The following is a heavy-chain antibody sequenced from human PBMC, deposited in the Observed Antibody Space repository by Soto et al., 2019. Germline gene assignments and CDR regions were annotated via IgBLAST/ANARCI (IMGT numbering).Heavy chain of an antibody. CDR1: GFTFSSYW. CDR3: ARDHSYYYGSGSYYYYYYYMDV. D-gene: IGHD3-10*01. J-gene: IGHJ6*03. CDR2: IKQDGSEK. Sequence: GESLKISCAASGFTFSSYWMSWVRQAPGKGLEWVANIKQDGSEKYYVDSVKGRFTISRDNAKNSLYLQMNSLRAEDTAVYYCARDHSYYYGSGSYYYYYYYMDVWGKGTTVTVSS. V-gene: IGHV3-7*01.